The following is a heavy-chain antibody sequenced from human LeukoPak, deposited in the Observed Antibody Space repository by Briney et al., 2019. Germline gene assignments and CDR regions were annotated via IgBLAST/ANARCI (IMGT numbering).Heavy chain of an antibody. CDR1: GFTFSDHY. CDR2: TRNKANSYTT. V-gene: IGHV3-72*01. Sequence: HPGGSLRLSCAASGFTFSDHYMDWVRQAPGKGLEWVGRTRNKANSYTTEYAASVKGRFTISRDDSKNSLYLQMNSLKTEDTAVYYCARRTGAAPGEFFLHWGQGTLVTVSS. D-gene: IGHD6-19*01. J-gene: IGHJ1*01. CDR3: ARRTGAAPGEFFLH.